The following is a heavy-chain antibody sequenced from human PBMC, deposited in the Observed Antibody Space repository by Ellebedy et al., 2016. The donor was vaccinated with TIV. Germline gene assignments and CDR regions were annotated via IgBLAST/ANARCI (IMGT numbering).Heavy chain of an antibody. CDR2: ISSSSSYI. D-gene: IGHD3-3*01. CDR1: GFTFSSYS. CDR3: ARSPGEWSLYDWFDP. V-gene: IGHV3-21*06. J-gene: IGHJ5*02. Sequence: PGGSLRLSCAASGFTFSSYSMNWVRQAPGEGLELVSSISSSSSYISFADSVKGRFTVFRDNAMSSLYLQMNNLRGEDTAIYYYARSPGEWSLYDWFDPWGPGTLVTVSS.